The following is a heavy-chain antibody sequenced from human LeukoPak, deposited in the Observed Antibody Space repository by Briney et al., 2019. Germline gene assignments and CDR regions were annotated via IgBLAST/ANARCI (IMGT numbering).Heavy chain of an antibody. Sequence: GASVKVSCKASGYTFTGYYMHWVRQAPGQGLEWMGWINPNSGGTNYARKFQGRVTMTRDTSISTAYMELSRLRSDDTAVYYCARVNSYSSGWLTPRTNFDYWGQGTLVTVSS. V-gene: IGHV1-2*02. J-gene: IGHJ4*02. CDR3: ARVNSYSSGWLTPRTNFDY. CDR2: INPNSGGT. D-gene: IGHD6-19*01. CDR1: GYTFTGYY.